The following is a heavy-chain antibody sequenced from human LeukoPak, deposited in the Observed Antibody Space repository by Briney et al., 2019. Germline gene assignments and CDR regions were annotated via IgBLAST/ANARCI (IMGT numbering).Heavy chain of an antibody. Sequence: ASVKVSCKASGYTFTSYYMHWMRQAPGQGLEWMGIINPSGGSTSYAQKFQGRVTMTTDTSTSTAYMELRSLRSDDTAVYYCARDPYYDFWSGSYDRWFDPWGQGTLVTVSS. CDR2: INPSGGST. J-gene: IGHJ5*02. V-gene: IGHV1-46*01. CDR3: ARDPYYDFWSGSYDRWFDP. D-gene: IGHD3-3*01. CDR1: GYTFTSYY.